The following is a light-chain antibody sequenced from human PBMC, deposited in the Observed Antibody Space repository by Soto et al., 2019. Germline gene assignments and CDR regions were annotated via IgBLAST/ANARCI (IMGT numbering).Light chain of an antibody. V-gene: IGKV3-20*01. Sequence: EIVLTQSPATLSLSPGERATLSCRASQSVSNYLLWYQHKPGQAPRLLIYDASSRAPGIPARFSGSGADTDFTLTISGLEPEDFAVYYCQQYGSSPLTFGGGTKVDIK. CDR3: QQYGSSPLT. CDR2: DAS. CDR1: QSVSNY. J-gene: IGKJ4*01.